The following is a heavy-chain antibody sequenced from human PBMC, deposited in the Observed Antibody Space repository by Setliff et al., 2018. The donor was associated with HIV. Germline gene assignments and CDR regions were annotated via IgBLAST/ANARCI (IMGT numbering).Heavy chain of an antibody. CDR2: IYYSGST. Sequence: NPSETLSLTCPVSGDSTSSYYWGWIRQPPGKRLEWIGSIYYSGSTYYNPSLKSRVTISVDTSKNQFSLKLSSVTAADTAVYYCARQGAGIQVRYFDWPWDPWTLDFDIWGRGTLVTVSS. V-gene: IGHV4-39*01. CDR3: ARQGAGIQVRYFDWPWDPWTLDFDI. CDR1: GDSTSSYY. D-gene: IGHD3-9*01. J-gene: IGHJ2*01.